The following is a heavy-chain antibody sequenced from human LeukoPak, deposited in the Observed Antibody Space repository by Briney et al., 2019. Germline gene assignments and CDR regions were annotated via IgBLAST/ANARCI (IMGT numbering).Heavy chain of an antibody. CDR2: IKGSGSYA. J-gene: IGHJ3*01. CDR1: AFTFANYA. CDR3: GRDPNGDYIGAFEF. Sequence: GGSLRLSCVGSAFTFANYAMTWVRLTPGKGLEWVSSIKGSGSYAMYADSVSGRFTTSRDNSRNTIFLQMTSLRAEDTAIYYCGRDPNGDYIGAFEFWGLGTLVGVSS. V-gene: IGHV3-23*01. D-gene: IGHD4-17*01.